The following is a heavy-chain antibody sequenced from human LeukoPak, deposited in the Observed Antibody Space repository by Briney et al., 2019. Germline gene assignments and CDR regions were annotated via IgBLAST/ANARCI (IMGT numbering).Heavy chain of an antibody. CDR3: AKDLKRYSSGWYDY. D-gene: IGHD6-19*01. J-gene: IGHJ4*02. CDR1: GFTFSSYG. V-gene: IGHV3-30*02. CDR2: IRYDGSNK. Sequence: GGSLRLSCAASGFTFSSYGMHWVRQAPGKGLEWVAFIRYDGSNKYYADSVKGRLTISRDNSKNTLYLQMNSLRAEDTAVYYCAKDLKRYSSGWYDYWGQGTLVTVSS.